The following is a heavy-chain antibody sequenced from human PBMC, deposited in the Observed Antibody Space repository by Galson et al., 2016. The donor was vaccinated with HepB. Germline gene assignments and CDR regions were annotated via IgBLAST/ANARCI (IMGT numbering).Heavy chain of an antibody. CDR2: INDGGIT. D-gene: IGHD2/OR15-2a*01. CDR1: GGSISGYH. Sequence: SETLSLTCDVHGGSISGYHWTWIRQPPGKGLEWLGEINDGGITSYSPSLESRVTVSVDLSKSQLSLNLVAVTAADTAVYYCARGRGRTWPTSDYWGQGVLVTVSS. V-gene: IGHV4-34*01. J-gene: IGHJ4*02. CDR3: ARGRGRTWPTSDY.